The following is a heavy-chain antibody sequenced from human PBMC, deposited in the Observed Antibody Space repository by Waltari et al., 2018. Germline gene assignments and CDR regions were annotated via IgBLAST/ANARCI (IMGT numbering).Heavy chain of an antibody. V-gene: IGHV4-4*07. D-gene: IGHD4-4*01. CDR2: IYTSGST. CDR3: ARDYSNYRDYYYYGMDV. CDR1: GGSISSYY. Sequence: QLQLQESGPGLVKPSETLSLTCTVSGGSISSYYWSWIRQPAGKGLEWIGRIYTSGSTNYNPSLKSRVTMSVDTSKNQFSLKLSSVTAADTAVYYCARDYSNYRDYYYYGMDVWGQGTTVTVSS. J-gene: IGHJ6*02.